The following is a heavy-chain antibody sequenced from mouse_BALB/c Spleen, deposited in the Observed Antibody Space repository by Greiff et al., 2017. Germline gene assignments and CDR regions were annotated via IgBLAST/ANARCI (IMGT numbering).Heavy chain of an antibody. Sequence: QVQLQQSGAELAKPGASVKMSCKASGYTFTSYWMHWVKQRPGQGLEWIGYINPSTGYTEYNQKFKDKATLTADKSSSTAYMQLSSLTSEDSAVYYCAREARALAYWGQGTLVTVSA. J-gene: IGHJ3*01. CDR1: GYTFTSYW. CDR2: INPSTGYT. CDR3: AREARALAY. V-gene: IGHV1-7*01. D-gene: IGHD3-1*01.